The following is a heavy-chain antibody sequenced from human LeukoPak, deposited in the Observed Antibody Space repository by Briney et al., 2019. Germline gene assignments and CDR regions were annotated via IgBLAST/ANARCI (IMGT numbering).Heavy chain of an antibody. J-gene: IGHJ4*02. Sequence: GRSLRLSCAASGFTFSSYAMHWVRQATGKGLEWVAVISYDGSNKYYADSVKGRFTISRDNSKNTLYLQMNSLRAEDTAVYYCVKDRSVTVAGMGRYWGQGTLVTVSS. CDR2: ISYDGSNK. CDR1: GFTFSSYA. CDR3: VKDRSVTVAGMGRY. V-gene: IGHV3-30-3*01. D-gene: IGHD6-19*01.